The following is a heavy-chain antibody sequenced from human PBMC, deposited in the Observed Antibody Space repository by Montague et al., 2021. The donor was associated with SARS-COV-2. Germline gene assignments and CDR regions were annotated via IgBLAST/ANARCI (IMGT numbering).Heavy chain of an antibody. D-gene: IGHD6-13*01. V-gene: IGHV5-10-1*01. CDR2: IDPSDSYT. CDR1: GYSFTSYW. J-gene: IGHJ5*02. CDR3: ARRAGSSFIDNWFDP. Sequence: QSGAEVKKPGESLRISCKGSGYSFTSYWISWVRQMPGKVLEWMGRIDPSDSYTNYSPSFQGHVTISADKSISTAYLQWSSLKASDTAMYYCARRAGSSFIDNWFDPWGQGTLVTVSS.